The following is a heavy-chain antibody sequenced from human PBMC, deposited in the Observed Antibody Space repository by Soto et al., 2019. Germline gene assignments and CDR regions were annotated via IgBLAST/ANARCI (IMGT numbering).Heavy chain of an antibody. D-gene: IGHD2-21*01. J-gene: IGHJ3*02. CDR1: GGTFSTYA. Sequence: QVQLVQSGAEVKKPGSSVKVSCKASGGTFSTYAMTWVRQAHGQGLEWMGGIIPIYGTTNFAQKIQGRVTISSDESTSTAYMVLSSLRSDYTAVYYCARALPVGDLFLFFDICGQVTMVTVSS. CDR3: ARALPVGDLFLFFDI. V-gene: IGHV1-69*01. CDR2: IIPIYGTT.